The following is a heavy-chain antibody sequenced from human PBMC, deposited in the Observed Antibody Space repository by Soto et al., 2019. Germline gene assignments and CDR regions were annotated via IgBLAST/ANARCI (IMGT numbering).Heavy chain of an antibody. V-gene: IGHV3-23*01. Sequence: EVQLLESGGGLVQPGGSLRLSCAASGFTFSSYARSGFRKAQGKGLEWVSVISGSGGSTYYADSVKGRFTISRDNSKNTLYLQMNSLRAEDTAVYYCAPHLWFGELYYWGQGTLVTVSS. CDR3: APHLWFGELYY. CDR1: GFTFSSYA. J-gene: IGHJ4*02. D-gene: IGHD3-10*01. CDR2: ISGSGGST.